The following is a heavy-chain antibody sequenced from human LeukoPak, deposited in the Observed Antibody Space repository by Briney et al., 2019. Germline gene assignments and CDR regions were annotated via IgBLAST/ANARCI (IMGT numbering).Heavy chain of an antibody. CDR2: ISYDGSSK. CDR1: GFTFSSYG. CDR3: AKELGESYDFWSGYNRETNWFDP. J-gene: IGHJ5*02. Sequence: GGSLRLSCAASGFTFSSYGMHWVRQAPGKGLEWVAVISYDGSSKYYADSVKGRFTISRDNSKNTPYLQMNSLRAEDTAVYYCAKELGESYDFWSGYNRETNWFDPWGQGTLVTVSS. V-gene: IGHV3-30*18. D-gene: IGHD3-3*01.